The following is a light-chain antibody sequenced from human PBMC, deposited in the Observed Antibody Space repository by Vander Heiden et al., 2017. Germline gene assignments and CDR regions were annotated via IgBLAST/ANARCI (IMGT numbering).Light chain of an antibody. V-gene: IGKV2-28*01. Sequence: EIVMTQSPLSLPVTPGEPASISCRSSQSLLHSNGYNYLDWYLQKAGQSPQLLIYSVSNRASGVPDRFSGSVSGTDFTLKISRVEAEDVGVYYCMQGLQTPTFGQGTRLEIK. CDR1: QSLLHSNGYNY. CDR3: MQGLQTPT. CDR2: SVS. J-gene: IGKJ5*01.